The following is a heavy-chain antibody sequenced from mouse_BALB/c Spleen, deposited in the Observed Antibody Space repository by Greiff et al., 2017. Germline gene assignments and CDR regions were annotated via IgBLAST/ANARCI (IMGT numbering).Heavy chain of an antibody. CDR3: ARGIDDYEGAY. V-gene: IGHV1-9*01. J-gene: IGHJ3*01. D-gene: IGHD2-4*01. CDR1: GYTFSSYW. CDR2: ILPGSGST. Sequence: QVQLQQSGAELMKPGASVKISCKATGYTFSSYWIEWVKQRPGHGLEWIGEILPGSGSTNYNEKFKGKATFTADTSSNTAYMQLSSLTSEDSAVYYCARGIDDYEGAYWGQGTLVTVSA.